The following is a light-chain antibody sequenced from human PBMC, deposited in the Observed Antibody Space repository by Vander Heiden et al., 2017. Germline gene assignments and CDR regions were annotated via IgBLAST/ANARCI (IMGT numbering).Light chain of an antibody. V-gene: IGKV1-39*01. CDR2: AAS. Sequence: DIQMTQSPSSLSASVGDRVTITCRASQTISSYLNWYQQKPGKAPKLLIYAASSLQSGVPSRFSGSESGTDFTLTISSLQPEDFATYYCQQSYSTARTFGGGTKVEIK. CDR3: QQSYSTART. CDR1: QTISSY. J-gene: IGKJ4*01.